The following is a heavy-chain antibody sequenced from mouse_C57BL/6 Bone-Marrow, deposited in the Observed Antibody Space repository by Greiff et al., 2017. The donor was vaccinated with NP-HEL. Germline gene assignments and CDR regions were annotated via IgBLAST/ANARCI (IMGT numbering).Heavy chain of an antibody. Sequence: EVQVVESGGGLVKPGGSLKLSCAASGFTFSDYGMHWVRQAPEKGLEWVAYISSGRSTIYYADNVKGRFTISRDTAQKTRFLQMPSLRSQDTAMYYCARRDYYGSSFGFAYWGQGTLVTVSA. D-gene: IGHD1-1*01. CDR1: GFTFSDYG. V-gene: IGHV5-17*01. CDR2: ISSGRSTI. CDR3: ARRDYYGSSFGFAY. J-gene: IGHJ3*01.